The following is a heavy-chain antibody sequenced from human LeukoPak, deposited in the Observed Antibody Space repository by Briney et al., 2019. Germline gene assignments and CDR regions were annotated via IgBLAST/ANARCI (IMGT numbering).Heavy chain of an antibody. CDR1: GGTFSSYT. CDR2: IIPILGIA. D-gene: IGHD5-12*01. J-gene: IGHJ3*02. V-gene: IGHV1-69*04. CDR3: AREGSGYELSFDI. Sequence: GASVKVSWKASGGTFSSYTISWVRQAPGQGLEWMGRIIPILGIANYAQKFQGRVTITADKSTSTAYMELSSLRSEDTAVYYCAREGSGYELSFDIWGQGTMVTVSS.